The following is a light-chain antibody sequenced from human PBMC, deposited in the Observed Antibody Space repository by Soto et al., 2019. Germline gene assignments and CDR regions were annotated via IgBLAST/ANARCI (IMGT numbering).Light chain of an antibody. Sequence: EVVMTQSPATLSVSPGERATLSCRASQNVYNNLVWYQQKPGQAPRLLIYDASTRATGIPARFSGSGSGTEFTLTISSLQSEDSAVYYCQQYNNWLTFGGGTKVDIK. V-gene: IGKV3-15*01. CDR2: DAS. CDR3: QQYNNWLT. J-gene: IGKJ4*01. CDR1: QNVYNN.